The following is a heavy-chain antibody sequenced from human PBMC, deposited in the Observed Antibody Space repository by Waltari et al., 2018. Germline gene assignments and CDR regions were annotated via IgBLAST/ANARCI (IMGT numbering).Heavy chain of an antibody. V-gene: IGHV4-34*01. CDR3: ARLRSYYGDSNYHDY. Sequence: QVQLQQWGAGLLKPSETLSLTCAVYGGSFSGYYWSWIRQPPGKGLEWIGEINHSGSTNDNPSLKSRVTISVDTSKNQFSLKLSSVTAADTAVYYCARLRSYYGDSNYHDYWGQGTLVTVSS. D-gene: IGHD4-17*01. CDR2: INHSGST. J-gene: IGHJ4*02. CDR1: GGSFSGYY.